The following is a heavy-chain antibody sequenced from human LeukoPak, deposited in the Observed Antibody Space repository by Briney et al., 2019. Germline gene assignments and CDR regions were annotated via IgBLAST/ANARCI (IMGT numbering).Heavy chain of an antibody. Sequence: GGSLRLSCAASGFTFSRYSMHWVRQAPGKGLEYVSAISSNGGSTYYANSVKGRFTISRDNSKNTLYLQMGSLRAEDMVVYYCARGPGASPSYYYNAMDVWGQGTTVTVSS. CDR1: GFTFSRYS. CDR2: ISSNGGST. V-gene: IGHV3-64*01. J-gene: IGHJ6*02. CDR3: ARGPGASPSYYYNAMDV. D-gene: IGHD1-26*01.